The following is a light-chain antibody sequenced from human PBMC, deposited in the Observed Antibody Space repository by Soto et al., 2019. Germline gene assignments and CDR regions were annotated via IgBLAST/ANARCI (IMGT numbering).Light chain of an antibody. J-gene: IGLJ1*01. CDR2: DVS. CDR1: SSDVGGYNY. V-gene: IGLV2-14*01. Sequence: QSVLTQPASVSGSPGQSITISCTGTSSDVGGYNYVSWYQQHPGKAPKFIIYDVSKRPSGVSNRFSGSKSGNTASLTISGLQAEDESDYYCCSYTTSNTRQIVFGTGTKVTVL. CDR3: CSYTTSNTRQIV.